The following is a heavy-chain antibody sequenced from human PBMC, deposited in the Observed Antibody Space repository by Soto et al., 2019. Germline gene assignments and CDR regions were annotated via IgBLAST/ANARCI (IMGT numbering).Heavy chain of an antibody. CDR2: IYYSGST. CDR3: ASSNIAAAGFYYYGMDV. D-gene: IGHD6-13*01. V-gene: IGHV4-59*01. Sequence: TSETLSLTCTVSGGSISSYYWSWIRQPPGKGLEWIGYIYYSGSTNYNPSLKSRVTISVDTSKNQFSLKLSSVTAADTAVYYCASSNIAAAGFYYYGMDVWGHGTTVTVSS. CDR1: GGSISSYY. J-gene: IGHJ6*02.